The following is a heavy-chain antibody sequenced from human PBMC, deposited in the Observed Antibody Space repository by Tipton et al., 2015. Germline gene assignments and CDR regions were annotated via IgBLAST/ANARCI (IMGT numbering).Heavy chain of an antibody. Sequence: TLSLTCAVYGGSFSDYYWHWIRQPPGKGLEWIGEVNHSGRNNYNLSLKSRVTISVDKFKNQFSLNLSSVTAADTAVYYCARLYYYDRSGYYYYYYGMDVWGQGTTVTVSS. CDR1: GGSFSDYY. V-gene: IGHV4-34*01. J-gene: IGHJ6*02. D-gene: IGHD3-22*01. CDR3: ARLYYYDRSGYYYYYYGMDV. CDR2: VNHSGRN.